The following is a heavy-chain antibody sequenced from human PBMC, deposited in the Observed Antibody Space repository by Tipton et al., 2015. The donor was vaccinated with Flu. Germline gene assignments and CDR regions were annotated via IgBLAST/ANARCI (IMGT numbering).Heavy chain of an antibody. J-gene: IGHJ3*02. Sequence: TLSLTCTVSGGSISSGSYYWSWIRQPAGKGLERIGRIYTSGSTNYNPSLKGRVTISVDTSKNQFSLKLSSVTAADTAVYYCAREGDSSGHDAFDIWGQGTMVTVSS. CDR2: IYTSGST. D-gene: IGHD3-22*01. CDR1: GGSISSGSYY. V-gene: IGHV4-61*02. CDR3: AREGDSSGHDAFDI.